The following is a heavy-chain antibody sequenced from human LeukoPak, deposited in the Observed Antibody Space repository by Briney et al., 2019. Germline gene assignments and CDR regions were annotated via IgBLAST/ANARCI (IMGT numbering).Heavy chain of an antibody. CDR1: GGSISSGGYS. J-gene: IGHJ4*02. D-gene: IGHD4-11*01. CDR3: ARHFYSNYYFDY. Sequence: SETLSLTCAVSGGSISSGGYSWSWIRQPPGKGLEWIGYIYYSGSTYYNPSLKSRVTISVDTSKNQFSLKLSSVTAADTAVYYCARHFYSNYYFDYWGQGTLVTVSS. V-gene: IGHV4-30-2*03. CDR2: IYYSGST.